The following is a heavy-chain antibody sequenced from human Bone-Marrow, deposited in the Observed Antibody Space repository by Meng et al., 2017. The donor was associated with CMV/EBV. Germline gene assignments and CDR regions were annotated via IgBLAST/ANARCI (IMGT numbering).Heavy chain of an antibody. J-gene: IGHJ4*02. CDR2: INPNSGGT. D-gene: IGHD6-13*01. CDR3: ARGHSSSWPGGY. CDR1: GYTFTSYG. Sequence: ASVKVSCKASGYTFTSYGISWVRQAPGQGLEWMGWINPNSGGTNYAQKFQGRVTMTRDTSISTAYMELSRLRSDDTAVYYCARGHSSSWPGGYWGQGTLVTV. V-gene: IGHV1-2*02.